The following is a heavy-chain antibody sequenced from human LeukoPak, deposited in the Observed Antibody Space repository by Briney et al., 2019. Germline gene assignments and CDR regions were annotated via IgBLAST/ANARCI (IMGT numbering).Heavy chain of an antibody. V-gene: IGHV3-21*01. CDR3: TTDCSYYYGSGSENSDYFDY. Sequence: GGSLRLSCAASGFSLNIYDMVWVRQAPGKGLEWIASTGLSSSYIGYADSVKGRFSISRDNGENSVYLQMNSLRAEDTAVYFCTTDCSYYYGSGSENSDYFDYWGQGTLVTVSS. CDR2: TGLSSSYI. CDR1: GFSLNIYD. J-gene: IGHJ4*02. D-gene: IGHD3-10*01.